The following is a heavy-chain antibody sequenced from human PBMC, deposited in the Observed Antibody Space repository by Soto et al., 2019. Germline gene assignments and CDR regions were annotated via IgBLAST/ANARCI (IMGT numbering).Heavy chain of an antibody. CDR3: ATGGGV. CDR2: LYPGGGT. D-gene: IGHD3-10*01. Sequence: DVQMVESGGDLVQPGGSLRLSCAASGFTVSDNYMTWVRQVPGKGLECVSLLYPGGGTYYADSVKGRFSISRDNSKNTLFLQMSSLRVEDTAVYYCATGGGVWGQGTLVTVSS. CDR1: GFTVSDNY. J-gene: IGHJ4*02. V-gene: IGHV3-66*01.